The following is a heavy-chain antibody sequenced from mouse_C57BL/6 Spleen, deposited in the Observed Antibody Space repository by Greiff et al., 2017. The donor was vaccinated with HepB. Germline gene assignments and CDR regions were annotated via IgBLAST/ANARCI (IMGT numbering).Heavy chain of an antibody. V-gene: IGHV2-2*01. CDR3: ARPRAGTWDWYFDV. Sequence: QVQLKESGPGLVQPSQCLSITCTVSGFSLTSYGVHWVRQSPGTGLEWLGVIWSGGSTDYNAAFISRLSISKDNSKIQVFFKMNSLQADDTAIYYCARPRAGTWDWYFDVWGTGTTVTVSS. D-gene: IGHD4-1*01. CDR2: IWSGGST. J-gene: IGHJ1*03. CDR1: GFSLTSYG.